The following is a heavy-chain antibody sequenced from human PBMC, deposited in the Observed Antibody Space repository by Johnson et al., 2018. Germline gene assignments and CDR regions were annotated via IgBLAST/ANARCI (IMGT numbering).Heavy chain of an antibody. D-gene: IGHD3-22*01. V-gene: IGHV5-51*01. CDR3: ARHYYYETGGPPVSFDI. CDR2: IYPGDSDT. CDR1: GYSFTTHW. Sequence: EVQLVETGAEVKKPGESLKISCKGSGYSFTTHWIGWVRQMPGKGPEYMGIIYPGDSDTRYSPSFQGQVTISADKSISTAYLQWSGLKASDTAMYYCARHYYYETGGPPVSFDIWGQGPMVTGSS. J-gene: IGHJ3*02.